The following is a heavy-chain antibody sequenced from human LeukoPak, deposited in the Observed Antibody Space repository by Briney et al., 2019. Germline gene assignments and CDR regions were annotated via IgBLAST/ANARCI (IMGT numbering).Heavy chain of an antibody. CDR3: ARGGPPKTWIQLWGWFDP. J-gene: IGHJ5*02. CDR2: INPDSGGT. Sequence: ASVKVSCKASGYTFTGYYMHWVQQAPGQGLEWMGWINPDSGGTNYQGRVTMTRDTSISTAYMELSRLRSDDTAVYYCARGGPPKTWIQLWGWFDPWGQGTLSPSPQ. V-gene: IGHV1-2*02. CDR1: GYTFTGYY. D-gene: IGHD5-18*01.